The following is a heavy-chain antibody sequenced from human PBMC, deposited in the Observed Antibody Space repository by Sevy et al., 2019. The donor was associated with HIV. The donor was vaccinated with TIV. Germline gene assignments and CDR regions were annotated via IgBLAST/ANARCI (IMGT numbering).Heavy chain of an antibody. Sequence: GGSLRLSCAASGFTFSSYDMHWVRQATGKGLEWVSAIGTAGDTYYPGSVKGRFTISGENAKNSLYLQMNSLRAGDTAVYYCARGTYYYGSGIGAYYFDYWGQGTLVTVSS. CDR2: IGTAGDT. D-gene: IGHD3-10*01. CDR3: ARGTYYYGSGIGAYYFDY. J-gene: IGHJ4*02. V-gene: IGHV3-13*01. CDR1: GFTFSSYD.